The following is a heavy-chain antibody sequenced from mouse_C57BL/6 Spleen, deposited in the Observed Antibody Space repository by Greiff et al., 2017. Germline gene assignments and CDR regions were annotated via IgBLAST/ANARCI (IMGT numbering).Heavy chain of an antibody. J-gene: IGHJ2*01. CDR3: ARPGSSPYYFDY. CDR1: GYTFTSYW. D-gene: IGHD1-1*01. Sequence: QVHVKQPGAELVRPGSSVKLSCKASGYTFTSYWMHWVKQRPIQGLEWIGNIDPSDSETHYNQKFKDKATLTVDKSSSTAYMQLSSLTSEDSAVYYCARPGSSPYYFDYWGQGTTLTVSS. V-gene: IGHV1-52*01. CDR2: IDPSDSET.